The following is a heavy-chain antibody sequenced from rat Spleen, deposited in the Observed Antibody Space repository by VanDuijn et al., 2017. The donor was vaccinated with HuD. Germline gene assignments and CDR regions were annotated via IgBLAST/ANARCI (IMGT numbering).Heavy chain of an antibody. J-gene: IGHJ2*01. CDR2: ISSSSGT. CDR1: GFTFSSYG. CDR3: ARSGYGGPFDY. D-gene: IGHD1-11*01. Sequence: VQLVESGGGLVQPGRSLKLSCVASGFTFSSYGMHWIRQAPGKGLDWVAYISSSSGTVYADAVKGRFTISRDNAKNTLYLQLNSLKSEDTAIYYCARSGYGGPFDYWGQGVMVTVSS. V-gene: IGHV5-62*01.